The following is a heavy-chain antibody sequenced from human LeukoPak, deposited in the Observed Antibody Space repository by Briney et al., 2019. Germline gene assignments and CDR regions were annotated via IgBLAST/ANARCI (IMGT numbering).Heavy chain of an antibody. D-gene: IGHD2-15*01. J-gene: IGHJ4*02. CDR3: AKVIYKGYCSGGSCYTEDY. V-gene: IGHV3-23*01. CDR2: ISGSGGST. Sequence: GGSLRLSCAASGFTFSSYAMSWVRQAPGKGLELVSAISGSGGSTYYADSVKGRFTISRDNSKNTLYLQMNSLRAEDTAVYYCAKVIYKGYCSGGSCYTEDYWGQGTLVTVSS. CDR1: GFTFSSYA.